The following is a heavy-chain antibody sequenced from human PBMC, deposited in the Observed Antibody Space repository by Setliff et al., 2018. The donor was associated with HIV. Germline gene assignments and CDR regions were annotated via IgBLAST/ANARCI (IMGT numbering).Heavy chain of an antibody. Sequence: PAETLSLTCTVSGGSISSGSHYWSWIRQPAGKGLEWIGHIYTTGSTNYNPSLKSRVTISVDTSKNQFSLKLSSVTAADTAVYYCARAPGSMIVVAHFDYWGQGTLVTVSS. CDR1: GGSISSGSHY. CDR2: IYTTGST. V-gene: IGHV4-61*09. D-gene: IGHD3-22*01. CDR3: ARAPGSMIVVAHFDY. J-gene: IGHJ4*02.